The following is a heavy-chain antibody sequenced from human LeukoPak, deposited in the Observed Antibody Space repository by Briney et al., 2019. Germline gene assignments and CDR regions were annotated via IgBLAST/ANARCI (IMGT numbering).Heavy chain of an antibody. V-gene: IGHV3-74*01. J-gene: IGHJ3*02. CDR1: GFTFSSYW. CDR3: ARWPRSGSYEYRGDAFDI. Sequence: PGGSLRLSCAASGFTFSSYWMHWVRQAPGKGLVWVSRINSDGSSTSYADSAKGRFTISRDNAKNTLYLQMNSLRAEDTAVYYCARWPRSGSYEYRGDAFDIWGQGTMVTVSS. CDR2: INSDGSST. D-gene: IGHD1-26*01.